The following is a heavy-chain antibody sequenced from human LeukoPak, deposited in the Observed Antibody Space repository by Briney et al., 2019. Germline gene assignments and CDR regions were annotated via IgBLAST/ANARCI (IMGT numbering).Heavy chain of an antibody. D-gene: IGHD3-22*01. Sequence: ASVKVSRKASGYTFTGYYMHWVRQAPGQGLEWMGRINPNSGGTNYAQKFQGRVTMTRDTSISTAYMELSRLRSDDTAVYYCARGTKNYYDSSGYYYEDYWGQGTLVTVSS. J-gene: IGHJ4*02. V-gene: IGHV1-2*06. CDR3: ARGTKNYYDSSGYYYEDY. CDR1: GYTFTGYY. CDR2: INPNSGGT.